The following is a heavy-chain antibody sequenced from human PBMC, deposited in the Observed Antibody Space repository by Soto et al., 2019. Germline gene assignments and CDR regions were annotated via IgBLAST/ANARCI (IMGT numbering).Heavy chain of an antibody. D-gene: IGHD6-13*01. CDR3: ASPAGYSSSWYFFGY. CDR1: GGTFSSYT. Sequence: QVQLVQSGAEVKKPGSSVKVSCKASGGTFSSYTISWVRQAPGQGLEWMGIINPSGGSTSYAQKFQGRVTMTRDTSTSTVYMELSSLRSEDTAVYYCASPAGYSSSWYFFGYWGQGTLVTVSS. V-gene: IGHV1-46*01. J-gene: IGHJ4*02. CDR2: INPSGGST.